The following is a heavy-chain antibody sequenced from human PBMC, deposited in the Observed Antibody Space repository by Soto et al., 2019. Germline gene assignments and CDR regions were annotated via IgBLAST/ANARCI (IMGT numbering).Heavy chain of an antibody. J-gene: IGHJ6*02. V-gene: IGHV1-69*01. CDR1: GGTFSSYA. CDR2: IIPIFGTA. D-gene: IGHD3-9*01. CDR3: ARYPAFVGYFDCSYYYYVMDF. Sequence: QVQLVQSGAEVKKPGYSVKVSCKASGGTFSSYAISWVRQAPGQGLEWMGGIIPIFGTANYAQKFQGRVTITADESTSTAYMELSSVRSEDTVVYYCARYPAFVGYFDCSYYYYVMDFWVQGTTVTVSS.